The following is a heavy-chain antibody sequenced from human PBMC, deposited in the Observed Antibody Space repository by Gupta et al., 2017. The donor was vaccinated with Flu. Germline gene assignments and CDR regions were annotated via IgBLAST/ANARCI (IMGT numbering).Heavy chain of an antibody. Sequence: GKELEWIAYVYHTGRAYYNASLKNRVTISVDTSQKKFYLQLRSVTAADTAVYYCARGLSWDYFLAFDPWGQGARVNVSS. CDR2: VYHTGRA. D-gene: IGHD3-10*02. V-gene: IGHV4-59*12. CDR3: ARGLSWDYFLAFDP. J-gene: IGHJ5*02.